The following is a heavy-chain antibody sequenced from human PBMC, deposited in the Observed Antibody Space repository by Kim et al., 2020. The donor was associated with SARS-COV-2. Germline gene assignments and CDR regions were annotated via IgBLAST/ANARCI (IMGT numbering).Heavy chain of an antibody. D-gene: IGHD6-13*01. J-gene: IGHJ4*02. CDR3: ARGGRKQQLVRYDY. V-gene: IGHV4-34*01. CDR2: INHSGST. CDR1: GGSFSGYY. Sequence: SETLSLTCAVYGGSFSGYYWSWIRQPPGKGLEWIGEINHSGSTNYNPSLKSRVTISVDTSKNQFSLKLSSVTAADTAVYYCARGGRKQQLVRYDYWGQGTPGTVSS.